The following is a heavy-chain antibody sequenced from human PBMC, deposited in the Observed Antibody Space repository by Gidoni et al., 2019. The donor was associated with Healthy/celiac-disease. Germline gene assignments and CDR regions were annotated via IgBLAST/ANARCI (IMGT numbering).Heavy chain of an antibody. CDR1: GGSFSGYY. Sequence: QVQLQQWGAGLLKPSETLSLTCAVYGGSFSGYYWSWIRQPPGKGLEWIGEINHSGSTNYNPSLKSRVTMSVDTSKNQFSLKLSSVTAADTAVYYCAGVGARDNWFDPWGQGTLVTVSS. CDR2: INHSGST. CDR3: AGVGARDNWFDP. J-gene: IGHJ5*02. V-gene: IGHV4-34*01. D-gene: IGHD1-26*01.